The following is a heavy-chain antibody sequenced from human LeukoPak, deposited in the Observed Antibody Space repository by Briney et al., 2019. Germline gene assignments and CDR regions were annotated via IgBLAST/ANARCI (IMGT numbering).Heavy chain of an antibody. D-gene: IGHD3-10*01. Sequence: GGSLLLSCAASGFPVSSNYMGWVRPAPGKGLEWVSVIYSGGSTYYADSVKGRFTISRDNSKNTLYLQMNSLRAEDTAVYYCARDRSSFGGHDAFDIWGQGTMVTVSS. CDR1: GFPVSSNY. J-gene: IGHJ3*02. V-gene: IGHV3-66*01. CDR2: IYSGGST. CDR3: ARDRSSFGGHDAFDI.